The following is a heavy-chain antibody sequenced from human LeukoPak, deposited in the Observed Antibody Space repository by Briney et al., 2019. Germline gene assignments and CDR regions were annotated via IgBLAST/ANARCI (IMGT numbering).Heavy chain of an antibody. CDR1: GGSISAYY. V-gene: IGHV4-59*01. CDR3: VRSKSGTYGWFDP. J-gene: IGHJ5*02. CDR2: IYYTGNT. D-gene: IGHD4-17*01. Sequence: SETLSLTCTVSGGSISAYYWSWIRQPPGKGLEWIGFIYYTGNTNYNPSLKSRLSISVDTSKNQFSLKVSSVTAADTAVYYCVRSKSGTYGWFDPWGQGTLVTVSS.